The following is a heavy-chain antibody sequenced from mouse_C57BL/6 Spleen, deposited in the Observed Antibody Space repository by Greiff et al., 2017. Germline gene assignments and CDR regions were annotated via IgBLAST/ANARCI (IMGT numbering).Heavy chain of an antibody. CDR1: GYAFSSSW. Sequence: VQQQQSGPELVKPGASVKISCKASGYAFSSSWMNWVKQRPGKGLEWIGRIYPGDGDTNYNGKFKGKATLTADKSSSTAYMQLSSLTSEDSAVYFCAREAYYYGSRGYFDVWGTGTTVTVSS. V-gene: IGHV1-82*01. D-gene: IGHD1-1*01. CDR3: AREAYYYGSRGYFDV. CDR2: IYPGDGDT. J-gene: IGHJ1*03.